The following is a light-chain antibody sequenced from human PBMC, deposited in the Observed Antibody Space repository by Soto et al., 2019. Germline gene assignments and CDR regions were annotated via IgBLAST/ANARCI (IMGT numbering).Light chain of an antibody. J-gene: IGKJ2*01. V-gene: IGKV3-15*01. CDR2: CAS. Sequence: GMTKCPAHLHVCIGERVTFSGRASRSVTSNFAWYPHHPGQARRLLTYCASTGATGIPARCSGSGPGTDFSLTISILDPDDVAVYYFQQYDTSPPIYTFGRGTKGDIK. CDR3: QQYDTSPPIYT. CDR1: RSVTSN.